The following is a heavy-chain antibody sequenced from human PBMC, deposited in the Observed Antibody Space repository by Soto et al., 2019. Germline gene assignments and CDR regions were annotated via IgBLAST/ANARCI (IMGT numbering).Heavy chain of an antibody. D-gene: IGHD2-15*01. CDR1: GGSTSRSNW. Sequence: PSETLSLTCAVSGGSTSRSNWWSWVRQPPGKGLEWIGEIYHSGSTNYNPSLKSRVTISVDKSKNQFSLKLSSVTAADTAVYYCASRSGDYCSGGSCYSGYYYGMDVWGQGTTVT. CDR2: IYHSGST. CDR3: ASRSGDYCSGGSCYSGYYYGMDV. J-gene: IGHJ6*02. V-gene: IGHV4-4*02.